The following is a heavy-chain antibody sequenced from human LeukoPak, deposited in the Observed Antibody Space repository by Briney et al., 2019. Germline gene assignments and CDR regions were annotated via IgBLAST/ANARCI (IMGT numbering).Heavy chain of an antibody. CDR3: VKGAYMALYYFDY. CDR1: GFTFSSYA. Sequence: RGSLRLSCSASGFTFSSYAMHWVRQAPGKGLEYVSAISSNGGSTYYADSVKGRFTISRDNSKNTLYLQMSSLRAEDTAVYYCVKGAYMALYYFDYWGQGTLVTVSS. J-gene: IGHJ4*02. D-gene: IGHD2-2*02. V-gene: IGHV3-64D*06. CDR2: ISSNGGST.